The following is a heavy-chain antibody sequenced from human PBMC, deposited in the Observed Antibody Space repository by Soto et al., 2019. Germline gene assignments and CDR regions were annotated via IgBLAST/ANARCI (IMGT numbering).Heavy chain of an antibody. CDR2: INTHNGNT. CDR1: GYTFTTYG. Sequence: ASVKVSCKASGYTFTTYGISWVRQAPGQGLEWVGWINTHNGNTNYSQKFQGRVAITRDTSASTAYMELSSLRSEDTAVYYCARGITLPTPLDYWGQGTLVTVSS. J-gene: IGHJ4*02. CDR3: ARGITLPTPLDY. V-gene: IGHV1-18*01. D-gene: IGHD1-20*01.